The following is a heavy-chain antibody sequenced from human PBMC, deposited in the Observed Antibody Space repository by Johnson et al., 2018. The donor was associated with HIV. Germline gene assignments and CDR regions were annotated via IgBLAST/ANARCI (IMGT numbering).Heavy chain of an antibody. V-gene: IGHV3-30-3*01. Sequence: QVQLVESGGGVVQPGRSLRLSCAASGFTFNVYALHWVRQAPGKGLEWVAVISYDGSKKDYAESVKGRFTISRDNSKNTLFLQMNRLRAEDTAVYYCACGYTYGQDAFDIWGQGTMVTVSS. CDR1: GFTFNVYA. J-gene: IGHJ3*02. CDR2: ISYDGSKK. D-gene: IGHD5-18*01. CDR3: ACGYTYGQDAFDI.